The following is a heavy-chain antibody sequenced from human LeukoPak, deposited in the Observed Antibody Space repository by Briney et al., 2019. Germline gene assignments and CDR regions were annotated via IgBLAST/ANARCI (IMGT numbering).Heavy chain of an antibody. CDR2: IIPILGIA. D-gene: IGHD5-18*01. J-gene: IGHJ6*02. CDR3: EREVIQLWPGSTDYYGMDV. Sequence: SVKVSCKASGGTFSSYTISWVRQAPGQGLEWMGRIIPILGIANYAQKFQGRVTITADKSTSTAYMELSSLRPEDTAVYYCEREVIQLWPGSTDYYGMDVWGQGTTVIVSS. V-gene: IGHV1-69*04. CDR1: GGTFSSYT.